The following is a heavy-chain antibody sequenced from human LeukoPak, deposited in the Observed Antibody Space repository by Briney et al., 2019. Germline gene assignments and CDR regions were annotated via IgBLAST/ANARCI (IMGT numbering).Heavy chain of an antibody. J-gene: IGHJ4*02. CDR1: VYTFTSYY. D-gene: IGHD4-17*01. CDR2: INPSGGST. V-gene: IGHV1-46*01. Sequence: GASVKVSCKASVYTFTSYYMYWVRQAPVQGLEWMGIINPSGGSTSYAQKFQGRVTMTRDMSTSTVYMELSSLRSEDTAVYYCARSYLYGDYPIDYWGQGTLVTVSS. CDR3: ARSYLYGDYPIDY.